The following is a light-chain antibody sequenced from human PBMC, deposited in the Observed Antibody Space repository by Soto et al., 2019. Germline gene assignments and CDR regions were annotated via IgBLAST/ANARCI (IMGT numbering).Light chain of an antibody. CDR2: DAS. CDR3: QQYGSSALT. CDR1: QSVSSNY. Sequence: EIVLTQSPGTLSLSPGERATLSCRASQSVSSNYLAWYQQKPGQAPRLLIYDASSRANGIPDRFSGSGSGTDFSLTISRLEPEDFAMYYCQQYGSSALTFGGGTKVEIK. J-gene: IGKJ4*01. V-gene: IGKV3-20*01.